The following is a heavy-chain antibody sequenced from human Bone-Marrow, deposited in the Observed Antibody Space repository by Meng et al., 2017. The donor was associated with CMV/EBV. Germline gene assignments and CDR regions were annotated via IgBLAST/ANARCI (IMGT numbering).Heavy chain of an antibody. Sequence: SETLSPTCTVSGDSISTYYWSWIRQPPGKGLEWIAYIYYSGSTNYSPSLKSRVTISVDTSKNLFSLKLSSVTAADTDVYYCARASGYYINAFNFWGQGIMVTVSS. CDR3: ARASGYYINAFNF. D-gene: IGHD2/OR15-2a*01. CDR2: IYYSGST. J-gene: IGHJ3*01. V-gene: IGHV4-59*01. CDR1: GDSISTYY.